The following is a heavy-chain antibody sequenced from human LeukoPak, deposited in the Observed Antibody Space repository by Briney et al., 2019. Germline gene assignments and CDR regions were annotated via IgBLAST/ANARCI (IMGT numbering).Heavy chain of an antibody. V-gene: IGHV3-33*06. D-gene: IGHD3-16*02. Sequence: GGSLRLSCAASGFTFRSYGMHWVRQAPGKGLEWAATIWYDGGNKFYADAVKGRFTISRDNSKNTLYLQMSSLRVEDTAVYYCAKDTSGYTDAFDIWGQGTMVTVSS. CDR2: IWYDGGNK. J-gene: IGHJ3*02. CDR1: GFTFRSYG. CDR3: AKDTSGYTDAFDI.